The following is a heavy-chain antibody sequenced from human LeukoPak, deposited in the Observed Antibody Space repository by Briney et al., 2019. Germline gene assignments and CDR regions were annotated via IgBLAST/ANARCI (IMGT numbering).Heavy chain of an antibody. CDR2: IYPGDSDT. D-gene: IGHD2-2*01. CDR1: GYSFTSYW. CDR3: ARHTAVPAAIDAFDI. J-gene: IGHJ3*02. V-gene: IGHV5-51*01. Sequence: GGSLKISCKGCGYSFTSYWIGWVRQMPGKGLEWMGIIYPGDSDTRYSPSFQGQVTISADKSISTAYLQWSSLKASDTAMYYCARHTAVPAAIDAFDIWGQGTMVTGSS.